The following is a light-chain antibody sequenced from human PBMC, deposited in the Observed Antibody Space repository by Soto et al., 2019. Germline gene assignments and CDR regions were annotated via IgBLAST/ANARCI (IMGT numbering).Light chain of an antibody. CDR1: SSDVGGYNY. Sequence: QSALTQPPSASGSPGQSVTISCTGTSSDVGGYNYVSWYQQHPGKAPKLMIYEVSKRPSGVPDRFSGSKSGNTASLTVSGLQAEDEADYYCSSDAGSNNNVVFGGGTKLTVL. CDR2: EVS. J-gene: IGLJ2*01. V-gene: IGLV2-8*01. CDR3: SSDAGSNNNVV.